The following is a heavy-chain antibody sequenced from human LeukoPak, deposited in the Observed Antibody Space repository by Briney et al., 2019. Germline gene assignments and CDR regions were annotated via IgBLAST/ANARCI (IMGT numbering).Heavy chain of an antibody. J-gene: IGHJ3*02. V-gene: IGHV5-51*01. CDR1: GYSFTTYW. CDR3: ARRIPTGNDGLDM. D-gene: IGHD4-11*01. Sequence: GESLKISCKGSGYSFTTYWIAWVRQMPGKGLEWMGIICPGDSATRYSRSFQGQVTISADKSISTAYLQWSSLKASDTAMYYCARRIPTGNDGLDMWGQGTMVTVSS. CDR2: ICPGDSAT.